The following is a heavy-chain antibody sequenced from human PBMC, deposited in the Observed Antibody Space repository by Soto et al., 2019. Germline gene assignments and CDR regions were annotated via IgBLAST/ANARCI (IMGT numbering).Heavy chain of an antibody. V-gene: IGHV1-18*01. CDR3: ARDLKYYGSGSYYKYYYGMDV. CDR2: ISAYNGNT. J-gene: IGHJ6*02. CDR1: GYTFTSYG. Sequence: QVQLVQSGAEVKKPGASVKVSCKASGYTFTSYGISWVRQAPGQGLEWMGWISAYNGNTNYAQKLQGRVTMTTDTSTSTAYMGLRSLRSDDTAVYYCARDLKYYGSGSYYKYYYGMDVWGQGTTVTVSS. D-gene: IGHD3-10*01.